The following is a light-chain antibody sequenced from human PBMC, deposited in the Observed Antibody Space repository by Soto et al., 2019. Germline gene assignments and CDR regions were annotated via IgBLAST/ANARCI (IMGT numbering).Light chain of an antibody. J-gene: IGKJ4*01. CDR3: QQYDNWPPKR. V-gene: IGKV3-11*01. CDR2: DAS. Sequence: ESLLSNSLATLSFSTGERATLSCRASQSVRSYLAWYQQKPGQAPRLLIYDASNRAPGVPARFSGSGSGTEFTLTISCLYSEDVGVYYCQQYDNWPPKRFGGGAKVDI. CDR1: QSVRSY.